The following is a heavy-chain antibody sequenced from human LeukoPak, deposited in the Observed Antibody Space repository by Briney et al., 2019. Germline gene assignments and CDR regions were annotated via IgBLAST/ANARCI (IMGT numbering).Heavy chain of an antibody. J-gene: IGHJ3*02. D-gene: IGHD3-9*01. CDR3: ARAHYDILAGYDDAFDI. CDR2: MNPNRGNT. Sequence: GASVKVSRKPSVYTFTSYDIYWVRQAPGQGLGWMGWMNPNRGNTGYAQKFQGRVTMTRNTTIRTAYMEMRSLRSEDVDVYYCARAHYDILAGYDDAFDIWGQGTMVTVSS. CDR1: VYTFTSYD. V-gene: IGHV1-8*01.